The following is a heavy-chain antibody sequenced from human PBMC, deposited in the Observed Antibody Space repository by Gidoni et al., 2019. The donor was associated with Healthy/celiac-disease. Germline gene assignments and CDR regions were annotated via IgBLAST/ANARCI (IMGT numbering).Heavy chain of an antibody. J-gene: IGHJ6*02. Sequence: GFTFSSYGMHWVRQAPGKGLEWVAVISYDGSNKYYADSVKGRFTISRDNSKNTLYLQMNSLRAEDTAVYYCAKGGRYCSSTSCYQFNGMDVWVQGTTVTVSS. CDR2: ISYDGSNK. CDR1: GFTFSSYG. V-gene: IGHV3-30*18. CDR3: AKGGRYCSSTSCYQFNGMDV. D-gene: IGHD2-2*01.